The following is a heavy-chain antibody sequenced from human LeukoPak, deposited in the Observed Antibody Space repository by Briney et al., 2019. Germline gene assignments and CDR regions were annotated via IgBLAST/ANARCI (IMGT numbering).Heavy chain of an antibody. CDR1: GGSISSYY. CDR3: ARRFWSWYFDY. J-gene: IGHJ4*02. D-gene: IGHD3-3*01. Sequence: PSETLSLTCTVSGGSISSYYRSWIRQPPGKGLEWIGYIYYSGSTNYNPSLKSRVTISVDTSKNQFSLKLSSVTAADTAVYYCARRFWSWYFDYWGQGTLVTVSS. V-gene: IGHV4-59*12. CDR2: IYYSGST.